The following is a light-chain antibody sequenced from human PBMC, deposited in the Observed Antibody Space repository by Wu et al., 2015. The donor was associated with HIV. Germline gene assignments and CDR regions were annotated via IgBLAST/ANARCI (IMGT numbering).Light chain of an antibody. J-gene: IGKJ2*01. CDR1: QSVSSSY. V-gene: IGKV3-20*01. Sequence: EIVLTQSPGTLSLSPGQRATLSCRASQSVSSSYLAWYQQKPGQPPRLLIYGASSRATGIPDRFSGSGSGTDFTLSISRLEPEDFAVYYCQQYARSSYSFGQGTRLEIK. CDR3: QQYARSSYS. CDR2: GAS.